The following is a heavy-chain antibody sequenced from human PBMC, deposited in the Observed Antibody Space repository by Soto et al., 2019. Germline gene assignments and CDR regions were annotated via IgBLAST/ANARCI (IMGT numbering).Heavy chain of an antibody. J-gene: IGHJ5*02. CDR3: TRGIGDFAIGCFDP. Sequence: GGSLRLTCTASGFTFGDYSMSWVRQAPWKGLEWVGFIGNRPYGGTTEYAASVKGRFTISRDDSKSIAYLQMNSLKTEDKAVYYCTRGIGDFAIGCFDPCGQGTLVTFSS. D-gene: IGHD4-17*01. CDR1: GFTFGDYS. V-gene: IGHV3-49*04. CDR2: IGNRPYGGTT.